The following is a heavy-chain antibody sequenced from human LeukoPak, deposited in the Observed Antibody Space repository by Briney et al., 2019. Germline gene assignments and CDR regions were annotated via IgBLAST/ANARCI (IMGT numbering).Heavy chain of an antibody. CDR3: ARVRCSGGSCPYYYYYYYMDV. D-gene: IGHD2-15*01. V-gene: IGHV4-39*07. J-gene: IGHJ6*03. CDR1: GGSISSSSHY. Sequence: SETLSLTCTVSGGSISSSSHYWGWIRQPPGKGLEWIGSIYYSGSTYYNPSLKSRVTISIDPSKNQFSLKLRFVTAADTAVYYCARVRCSGGSCPYYYYYYYMDVWGKGTTVTVSS. CDR2: IYYSGST.